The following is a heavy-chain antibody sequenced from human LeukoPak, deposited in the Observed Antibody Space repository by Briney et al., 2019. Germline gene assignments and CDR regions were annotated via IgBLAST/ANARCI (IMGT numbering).Heavy chain of an antibody. CDR1: GFTFSSYA. Sequence: GRSLRLSCAASGFTFSSYAMSWVRQAPGKGLEWVSAISGSGGSTYYADSVKGRFTISRDNSKNTLYLQMNSLRAEDTAVYYCAKDVAIFGVVTYNYYYYGMDVWGQGTTVTVSS. CDR2: ISGSGGST. V-gene: IGHV3-23*01. D-gene: IGHD3-3*01. J-gene: IGHJ6*02. CDR3: AKDVAIFGVVTYNYYYYGMDV.